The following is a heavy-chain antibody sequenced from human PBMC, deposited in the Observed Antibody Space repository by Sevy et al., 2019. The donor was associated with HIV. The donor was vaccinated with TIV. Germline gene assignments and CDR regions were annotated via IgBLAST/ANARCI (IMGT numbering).Heavy chain of an antibody. V-gene: IGHV3-33*01. CDR3: ARDFNYERIFDY. D-gene: IGHD3-22*01. Sequence: GGSLRLSCAASGFSFRTYGMHWVRQAPGKGLEWVAVIWYDGGYKYNADSVRGRFTISRDNSKNTVYLQMDSPRAEDTALYYCARDFNYERIFDYWGQGTLVTVSS. J-gene: IGHJ4*02. CDR1: GFSFRTYG. CDR2: IWYDGGYK.